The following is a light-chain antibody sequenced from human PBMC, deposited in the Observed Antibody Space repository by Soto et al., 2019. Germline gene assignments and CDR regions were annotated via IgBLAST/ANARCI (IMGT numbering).Light chain of an antibody. V-gene: IGKV3-20*01. Sequence: EIELTQSPGNLSLSPGERATLSCRASQSVDRSQLAWYHQKTGQAPRLLISGVSSRATGLPDKFSGSGSGTDFTLTISRLKPEDFAVYYCQQYGNSYTFGQGNKLEIK. CDR1: QSVDRSQ. CDR3: QQYGNSYT. CDR2: GVS. J-gene: IGKJ2*01.